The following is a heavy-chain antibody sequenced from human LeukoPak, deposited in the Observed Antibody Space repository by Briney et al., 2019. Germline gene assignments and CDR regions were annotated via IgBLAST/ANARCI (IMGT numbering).Heavy chain of an antibody. CDR3: ARDLLVVVAAGCFDY. J-gene: IGHJ4*02. V-gene: IGHV3-7*01. CDR2: IKQDGSEK. CDR1: GFTFSSYW. Sequence: GGSLRLSCAASGFTFSSYWMSWVRQAPGKGLEWVANIKQDGSEKYYVDSVKGRFTISRDNAKNSLYLQMNSLRAEDTAVYYCARDLLVVVAAGCFDYWGQGTLVTVSS. D-gene: IGHD2-15*01.